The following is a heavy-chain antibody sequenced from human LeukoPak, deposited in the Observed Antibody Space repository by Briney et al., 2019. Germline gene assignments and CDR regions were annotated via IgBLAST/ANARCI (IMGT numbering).Heavy chain of an antibody. CDR1: GFTFSSYS. CDR2: ISSSSSYI. J-gene: IGHJ4*02. Sequence: PGGSLRLPCAASGFTFSSYSMNWVRQAPGKGLEWVSSISSSSSYIYYADSVKGRFTISRDNAKNSLYLQMNSLRAEDTAVYYCARAQGLATVTTIQSLWGQGTLVTVSS. CDR3: ARAQGLATVTTIQSL. V-gene: IGHV3-21*01. D-gene: IGHD4-17*01.